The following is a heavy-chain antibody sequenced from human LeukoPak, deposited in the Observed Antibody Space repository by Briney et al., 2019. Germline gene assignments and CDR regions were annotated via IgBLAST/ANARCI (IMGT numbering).Heavy chain of an antibody. Sequence: GGSLRLSCAASGFAFNKYWMHWVRQTPGKGLVWGSRINGDGSATGYADSVKGGFTISRDNAKNTLYLQMSSLRAEDTAVYYCATGNYYDSRGYYTFGHWGQGTLVTVSS. CDR2: INGDGSAT. CDR3: ATGNYYDSRGYYTFGH. V-gene: IGHV3-74*01. J-gene: IGHJ4*02. D-gene: IGHD3-22*01. CDR1: GFAFNKYW.